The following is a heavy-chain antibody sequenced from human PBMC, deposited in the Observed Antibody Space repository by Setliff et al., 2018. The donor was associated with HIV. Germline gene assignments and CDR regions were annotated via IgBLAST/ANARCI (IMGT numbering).Heavy chain of an antibody. J-gene: IGHJ6*03. D-gene: IGHD3-3*01. CDR3: TRDHTPPPNYDFWSGQIDLRNIFYYMDV. CDR1: GYTFTGYY. CDR2: INTNTGNP. Sequence: ASVKVSCKASGYTFTGYYMHWVRQAPGQGLEWMGYINTNTGNPTYAQGFTGRFVFSVDTPVSTAYLQIFSLKTEDTAVYYCTRDHTPPPNYDFWSGQIDLRNIFYYMDVWGTGSPVTVSS. V-gene: IGHV7-4-1*01.